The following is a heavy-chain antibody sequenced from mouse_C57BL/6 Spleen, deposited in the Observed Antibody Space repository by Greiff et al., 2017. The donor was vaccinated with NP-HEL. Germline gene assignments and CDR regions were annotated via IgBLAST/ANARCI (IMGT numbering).Heavy chain of an antibody. CDR3: TRPGSRGRNYFDY. CDR2: IYPGNSDA. D-gene: IGHD1-1*01. Sequence: VQLQQSGTVLARPGASVKMSCKTSGYTFTSYWMHWVKQRPGQGLEWIGAIYPGNSDASYNQKFKGKAKLTAVTSASTAYMELSSLTNEDSAVYYCTRPGSRGRNYFDYWGQGTTLTVSS. V-gene: IGHV1-5*01. CDR1: GYTFTSYW. J-gene: IGHJ2*01.